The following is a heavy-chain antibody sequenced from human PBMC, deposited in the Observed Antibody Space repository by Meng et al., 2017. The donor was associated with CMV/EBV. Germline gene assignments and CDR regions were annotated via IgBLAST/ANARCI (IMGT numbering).Heavy chain of an antibody. D-gene: IGHD5-12*01. J-gene: IGHJ5*02. CDR3: ARGYSAYDYRGANWFDP. CDR1: FTFRIYA. CDR2: ISYDGSTT. V-gene: IGHV3-30*04. Sequence: FTFRIYAINLFRQAPGKGLEWVTIISYDGSTTYYADSVKGRFTSSRDNSNNTLYLQMNSLRAEDTAVYYCARGYSAYDYRGANWFDPWGQGTLVTVSS.